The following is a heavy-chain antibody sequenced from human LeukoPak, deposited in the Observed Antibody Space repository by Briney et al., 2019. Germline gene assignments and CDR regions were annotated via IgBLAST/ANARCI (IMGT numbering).Heavy chain of an antibody. CDR2: IKQDGSEK. CDR3: ARATDSSGWAEPHFDY. V-gene: IGHV3-7*01. CDR1: GFTFSSYW. J-gene: IGHJ4*02. Sequence: GGSLRLSCAASGFTFSSYWMSWVRQAPGKGLEWVANIKQDGSEKYYVDSVKGRFTISRDNAKNSLYLQMNSLRAEDTAVYYCARATDSSGWAEPHFDYWGQGTLVTVSS. D-gene: IGHD6-19*01.